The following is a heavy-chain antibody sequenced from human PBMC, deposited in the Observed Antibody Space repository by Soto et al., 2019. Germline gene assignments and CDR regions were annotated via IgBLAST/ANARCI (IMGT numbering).Heavy chain of an antibody. D-gene: IGHD3-22*01. J-gene: IGHJ3*02. CDR1: GGCISSGGYY. Sequence: QVQLQESGPGLVKPSQTQSLTCTVAGGCISSGGYYWSWIRQHPGKGLEWIGYIYYSGSTYYNPSLKSRVTISVDTSKNQFSLKLSSVTAADTAVYYCARDRGYYDSPDAFDIWGQGTMVTVSS. CDR3: ARDRGYYDSPDAFDI. CDR2: IYYSGST. V-gene: IGHV4-31*03.